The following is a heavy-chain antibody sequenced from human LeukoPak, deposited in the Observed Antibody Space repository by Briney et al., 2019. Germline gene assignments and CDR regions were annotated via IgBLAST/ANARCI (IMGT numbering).Heavy chain of an antibody. CDR2: IYYSGST. V-gene: IGHV4-34*01. CDR3: ARPQQSDSSGYYTDAFDI. Sequence: PSETLSLTCAVYGGSFSDYYWSWIRQPPGKGLEWIGSIYYSGSTYYNPSLKSRVTISVDTSKNQFSLKLSSVTAADTAVYYCARPQQSDSSGYYTDAFDIWGQGTMVTVSS. CDR1: GGSFSDYY. D-gene: IGHD3-22*01. J-gene: IGHJ3*02.